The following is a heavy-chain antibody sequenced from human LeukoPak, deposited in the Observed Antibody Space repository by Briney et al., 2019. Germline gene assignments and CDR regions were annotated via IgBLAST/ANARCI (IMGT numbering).Heavy chain of an antibody. V-gene: IGHV1-18*01. J-gene: IGHJ5*02. Sequence: ASVKVSCKASGYTFTSYGISWVRQAPGQGLEWMGWISAYNGNTNYAQKLQGRATMTTDTSTSTAYMELRSLRSDDTAVYYCARASIAVAGTWFDPWGQGTLVTVSS. CDR2: ISAYNGNT. CDR1: GYTFTSYG. CDR3: ARASIAVAGTWFDP. D-gene: IGHD6-19*01.